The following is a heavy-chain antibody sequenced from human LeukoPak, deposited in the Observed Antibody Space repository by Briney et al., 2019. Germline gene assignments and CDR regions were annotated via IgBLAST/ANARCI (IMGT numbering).Heavy chain of an antibody. V-gene: IGHV3-23*01. J-gene: IGHJ4*02. CDR1: GFTFSSYA. CDR3: AKDLWFGEFPSYPDY. Sequence: GGSLTLSCAASGFTFSSYAMSWVRQAPGKGLEWVSAISGSGGSTYYADSVKGRFTISRDNSKNTLYLQMNSLRAEDTAVYYCAKDLWFGEFPSYPDYWGQGTLVTVSS. CDR2: ISGSGGST. D-gene: IGHD3-10*01.